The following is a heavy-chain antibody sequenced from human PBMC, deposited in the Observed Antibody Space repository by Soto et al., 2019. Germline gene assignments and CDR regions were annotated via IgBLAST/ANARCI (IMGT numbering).Heavy chain of an antibody. D-gene: IGHD1-1*01. CDR2: ISERGDTT. CDR3: AKDKPGTTSFDY. CDR1: GFSISRNA. J-gene: IGHJ4*02. Sequence: PGGSLRLSCVASGFSISRNAMYWVRQAPGKGLEWVSGISERGDTTHYADSVKGRFTISRDTPKNTLYLQLNTLRADDTAVYYCAKDKPGTTSFDYWGQGTLVTVSS. V-gene: IGHV3-23*01.